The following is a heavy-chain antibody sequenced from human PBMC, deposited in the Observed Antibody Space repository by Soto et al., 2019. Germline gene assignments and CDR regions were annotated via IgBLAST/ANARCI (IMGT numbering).Heavy chain of an antibody. J-gene: IGHJ5*02. CDR3: AREGVGFSNWFDP. CDR1: GFTFSSYA. CDR2: ISYDGSNK. V-gene: IGHV3-30-3*01. Sequence: PGGSLRLSCAASGFTFSSYAMHWVRQAPGKGLEWVAVISYDGSNKYYADSVKGRFTISRDNSKNTLYLQMNSLRAEDTAVYYCAREGVGFSNWFDPSGQGTLVTVSS. D-gene: IGHD3-3*01.